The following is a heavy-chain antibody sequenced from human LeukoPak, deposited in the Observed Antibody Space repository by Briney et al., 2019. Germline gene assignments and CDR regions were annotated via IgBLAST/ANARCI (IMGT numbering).Heavy chain of an antibody. V-gene: IGHV1-2*06. CDR2: INPNSGGT. CDR3: ARDKQIGVPAESGMDV. CDR1: GYTFTGYY. Sequence: ASVKVSCKASGYTFTGYYMHWVRQAPGQGLEWMGRINPNSGGTNYAQKFQGRVTMTRDTYISTAYMELSRLRSDDTAVYYCARDKQIGVPAESGMDVWGQGTTVTVSS. D-gene: IGHD2-2*01. J-gene: IGHJ6*02.